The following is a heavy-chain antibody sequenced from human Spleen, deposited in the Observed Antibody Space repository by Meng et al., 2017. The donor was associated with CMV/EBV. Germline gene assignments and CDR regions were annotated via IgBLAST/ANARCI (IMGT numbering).Heavy chain of an antibody. J-gene: IGHJ6*02. Sequence: ETLSLTCAASGFTFSSYSMNWVRQAPGKGLEWVASISSSSSYIYYADSLKGRFTISRDNAKNSLYLQIHGLRAEDTAVYYCARGIECSSTSCTWDYYYYYGMDVWGQGTTVTVSS. D-gene: IGHD2-2*01. CDR1: GFTFSSYS. CDR3: ARGIECSSTSCTWDYYYYYGMDV. CDR2: ISSSSSYI. V-gene: IGHV3-21*01.